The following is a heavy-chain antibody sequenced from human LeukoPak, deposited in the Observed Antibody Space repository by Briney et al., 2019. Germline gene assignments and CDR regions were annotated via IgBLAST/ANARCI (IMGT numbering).Heavy chain of an antibody. Sequence: GGSLRLSCAASGFTFSSYSMNWVRQAPGKGLEWVSSISSSSSYIYYADSVKGRFTISRDNSKNTLYLQMNSLRAEDTAVYYCAKLPYLATGDFDYWGQGTLVTVSS. V-gene: IGHV3-21*04. CDR2: ISSSSSYI. J-gene: IGHJ4*02. CDR1: GFTFSSYS. CDR3: AKLPYLATGDFDY. D-gene: IGHD1-26*01.